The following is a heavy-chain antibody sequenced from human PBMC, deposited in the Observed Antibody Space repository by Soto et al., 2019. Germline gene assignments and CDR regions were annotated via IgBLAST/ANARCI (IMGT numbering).Heavy chain of an antibody. CDR3: ASGLYSGSYYPFDY. V-gene: IGHV1-69*15. D-gene: IGHD1-26*01. CDR2: IIPIFGTA. CDR1: GGTFSSYA. J-gene: IGHJ4*02. Sequence: QVQLVQSGAEVKKPGSSVKVSCKASGGTFSSYAISWVRQAPGQGLEWMGRIIPIFGTANYEQKFQGRVTITADESMSTAYMELSSLRSEDTAVYYCASGLYSGSYYPFDYWGQGTLVTVSS.